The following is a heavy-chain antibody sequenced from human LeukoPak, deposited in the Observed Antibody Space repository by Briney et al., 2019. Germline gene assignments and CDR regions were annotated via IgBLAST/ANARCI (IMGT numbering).Heavy chain of an antibody. V-gene: IGHV3-66*01. Sequence: GGSLRLSCAASALRFSSFAMTWVRQAPGKGLEWVSVIYSGGSTYYADSVKGRFTISRDNSKNTLYLQMNSLRAEDTAVYYCARDLGYSGSCWGQGTLVTVSS. CDR2: IYSGGST. CDR1: ALRFSSFA. J-gene: IGHJ4*02. CDR3: ARDLGYSGSC. D-gene: IGHD1-26*01.